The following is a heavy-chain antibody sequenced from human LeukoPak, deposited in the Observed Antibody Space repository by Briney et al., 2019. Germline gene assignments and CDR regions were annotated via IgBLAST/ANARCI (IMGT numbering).Heavy chain of an antibody. CDR3: AKDVVGGGLN. J-gene: IGHJ4*02. V-gene: IGHV3-9*01. CDR2: ISWNSGSI. Sequence: GRSLRLSCAASGFTFDDYAMHWVRQAPGKGLEWVSGISWNSGSIGYADSVKGRLTISRDNAKNSLYLQMNSLRAEDTALYYCAKDVVGGGLNWGQGTLVTVSS. CDR1: GFTFDDYA. D-gene: IGHD2-21*01.